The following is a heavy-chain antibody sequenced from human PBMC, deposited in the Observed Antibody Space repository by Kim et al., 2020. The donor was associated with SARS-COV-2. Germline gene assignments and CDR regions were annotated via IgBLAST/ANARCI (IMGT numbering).Heavy chain of an antibody. Sequence: GGSLRLSCAASGFTFSSYAMSWVRQAPGKGLEWVSVIYSGGSSTYYADSVKGRFTISRDNSKNTLYLQMNSLRAEDTAIYYCARKRLVLDSSSWTYYFDYWGQGTLVTVSS. CDR1: GFTFSSYA. CDR3: ARKRLVLDSSSWTYYFDY. J-gene: IGHJ4*02. V-gene: IGHV3-23*03. D-gene: IGHD6-13*01. CDR2: IYSGGSST.